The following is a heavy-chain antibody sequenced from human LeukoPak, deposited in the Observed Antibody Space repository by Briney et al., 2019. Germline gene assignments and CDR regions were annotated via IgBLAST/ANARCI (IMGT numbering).Heavy chain of an antibody. D-gene: IGHD3-16*01. CDR1: GGAICNYF. J-gene: IGHJ5*02. V-gene: IGHV4-4*07. CDR2: VSTTGSS. Sequence: SETLSLTCTDSGGAICNYFWSGIGQPAGKGLEWIGRVSTTGSSNFNPSLKSRVIMSADTSRNPFSMKLQSVTAADSALYFCARDDLVWRGGSKLLDPWGQGVLVTVSS. CDR3: ARDDLVWRGGSKLLDP.